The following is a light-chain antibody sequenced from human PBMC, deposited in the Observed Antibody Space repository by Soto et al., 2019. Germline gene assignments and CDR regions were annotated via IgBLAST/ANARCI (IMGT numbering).Light chain of an antibody. J-gene: IGKJ4*01. V-gene: IGKV3-15*01. CDR3: QQYNNWPPLT. Sequence: EIVMTQSPATLSVSPGERATLSCRASQNVSSNLAWYQQKPGQAPRLLIYGASTRATGIPARFSGSGPGTEFTLTISSLQSEDFAVYYCQQYNNWPPLTFGGGTKVEIK. CDR1: QNVSSN. CDR2: GAS.